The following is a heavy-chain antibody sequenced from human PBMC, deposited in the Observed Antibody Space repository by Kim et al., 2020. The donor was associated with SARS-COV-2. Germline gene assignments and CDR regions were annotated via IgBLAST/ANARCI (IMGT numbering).Heavy chain of an antibody. V-gene: IGHV5-51*01. Sequence: YSPSFQGQVTISADKSISTAYLQWSSLKASDTAMYYCARPGGEQQLVLDYWGQGTLVTVSS. J-gene: IGHJ4*02. D-gene: IGHD6-13*01. CDR3: ARPGGEQQLVLDY.